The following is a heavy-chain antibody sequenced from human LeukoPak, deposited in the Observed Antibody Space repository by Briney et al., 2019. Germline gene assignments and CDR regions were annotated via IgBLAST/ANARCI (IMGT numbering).Heavy chain of an antibody. Sequence: ASVKVSCKASGYTFTTYDLNWVRQATGQGFEWMGWMNPNSGNAGYAQRFQGRVTMTRNTSISTAYMELSNLTSEDTAVYYCARRIRGAPTDYWGQGTLVTVSS. CDR3: ARRIRGAPTDY. CDR2: MNPNSGNA. CDR1: GYTFTTYD. J-gene: IGHJ4*02. V-gene: IGHV1-8*01. D-gene: IGHD3-10*01.